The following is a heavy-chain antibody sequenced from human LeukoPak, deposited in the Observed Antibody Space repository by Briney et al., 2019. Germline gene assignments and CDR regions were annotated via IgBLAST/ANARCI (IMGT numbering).Heavy chain of an antibody. CDR3: ASAPALLRFSLAS. D-gene: IGHD3-3*01. J-gene: IGHJ4*02. Sequence: KSGGSLRLSCAASGFTFSSYSMNWVRQAPGKGLEWVSSISSSSSYIYYADSVEGRFTISRDNAKNSLYLQMNSLRAEDTAVYYCASAPALLRFSLASWGQGTLVTVSS. V-gene: IGHV3-21*01. CDR2: ISSSSSYI. CDR1: GFTFSSYS.